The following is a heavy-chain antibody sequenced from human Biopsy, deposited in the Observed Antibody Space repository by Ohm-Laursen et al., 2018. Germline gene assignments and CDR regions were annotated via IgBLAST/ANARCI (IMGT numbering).Heavy chain of an antibody. V-gene: IGHV2-70*16. D-gene: IGHD2-21*01. CDR2: IDWDDGK. CDR1: GFSVNTRGMS. Sequence: TQTLTLTCTLSGFSVNTRGMSVTWIRQPPGKALEWLARIDWDDGKFYSASLESRLTISKGTSGNHVVLTLSDVDPVDTGTYYCARIPIPIFSAALVYRHRRHLQGLDVWGQGTTVIVSS. J-gene: IGHJ6*02. CDR3: ARIPIPIFSAALVYRHRRHLQGLDV.